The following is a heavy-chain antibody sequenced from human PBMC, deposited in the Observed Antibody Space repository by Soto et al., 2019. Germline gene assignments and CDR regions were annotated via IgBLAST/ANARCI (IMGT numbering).Heavy chain of an antibody. CDR2: IHHSGGT. Sequence: QVQLQESGPGLVRPSGTVSLTCAVSGLSISSGDWWSWVRQPPGKGLEWIGEIHHSGGTNYNPSLKGRVTMSVVPSKDLFSLTLTSVAAADTAFYYCARDQGSHPGDWGQGTLVSVSS. V-gene: IGHV4-4*02. CDR3: ARDQGSHPGD. J-gene: IGHJ4*02. D-gene: IGHD6-13*01. CDR1: GLSISSGDW.